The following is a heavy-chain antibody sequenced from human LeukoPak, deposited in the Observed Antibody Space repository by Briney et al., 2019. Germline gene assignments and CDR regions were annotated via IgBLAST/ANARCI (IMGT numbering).Heavy chain of an antibody. Sequence: PGGSLRLSCAASGFTFSSYWMSWVRQAPGKGLEWVANIKQDGSEKYYVDSVKGRFTISRDNSKNTLYLQMNSLRAEDTAVYYCAKDRMWYSSGWYDAFDIWGQGTMVTVSS. J-gene: IGHJ3*02. CDR2: IKQDGSEK. D-gene: IGHD6-19*01. CDR1: GFTFSSYW. CDR3: AKDRMWYSSGWYDAFDI. V-gene: IGHV3-7*03.